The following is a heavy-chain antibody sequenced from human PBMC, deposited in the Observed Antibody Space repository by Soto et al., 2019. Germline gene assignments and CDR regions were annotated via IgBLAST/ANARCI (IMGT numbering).Heavy chain of an antibody. V-gene: IGHV3-49*03. CDR1: VSA. J-gene: IGHJ6*02. D-gene: IGHD3-22*01. CDR2: SRSKAYCGTR. CDR3: TRDYYYCSLNSEYYDNYRMEL. Sequence: VSAVTGLLQTPGKGLEWIGLSRSKAYCGTREYAASVKGRFTISRDDSKSIAYLQMNSLKAEDTAVYYCTRDYYYCSLNSEYYDNYRMELCGRGTTVIVAS.